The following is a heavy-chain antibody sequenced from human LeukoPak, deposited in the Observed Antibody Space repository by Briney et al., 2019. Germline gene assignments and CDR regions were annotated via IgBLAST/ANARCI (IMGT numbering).Heavy chain of an antibody. V-gene: IGHV1-2*07. Sequence: ASLKVSCKASGYTFTGYYVHWVRQAPGQGLEWMGWINPNSGGTNFAHNFQGRVTMTSDTSISTAYMELSRLRSDDSAVYYCARGSRPSSVSQQWLVGEDYWGQGTLVTVSS. J-gene: IGHJ4*02. CDR1: GYTFTGYY. CDR2: INPNSGGT. CDR3: ARGSRPSSVSQQWLVGEDY. D-gene: IGHD6-19*01.